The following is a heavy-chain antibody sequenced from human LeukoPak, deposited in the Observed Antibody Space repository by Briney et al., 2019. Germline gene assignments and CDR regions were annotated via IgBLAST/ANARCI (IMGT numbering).Heavy chain of an antibody. J-gene: IGHJ6*03. CDR2: IYYSGST. D-gene: IGHD2-2*01. V-gene: IGHV4-39*01. Sequence: SETLSLTCTVSGGSISSSSYYWGWIRQPPGKGLEWIGSIYYSGSTYYNPSLKSRVTISVDTSKNQFSLKLSSVTAADTAVYYCARRLIPAARLPYYMDVWGKGTTVTVSS. CDR3: ARRLIPAARLPYYMDV. CDR1: GGSISSSSYY.